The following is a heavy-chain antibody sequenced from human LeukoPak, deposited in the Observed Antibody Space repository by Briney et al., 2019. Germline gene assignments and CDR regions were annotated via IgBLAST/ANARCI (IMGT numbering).Heavy chain of an antibody. CDR2: INSDSIWI. D-gene: IGHD1-1*01. CDR1: GVTFSSYA. CDR3: ARDAGGRTQREGWFDP. J-gene: IGHJ5*02. Sequence: GGSLRLSCAASGVTFSSYAMSWVRQAPGKGLEWVSSINSDSIWIYYADSVRGRFTISRDNARNSLYLQMNSLRVEDTAIYYCARDAGGRTQREGWFDPWGQGTLVTVSS. V-gene: IGHV3-21*01.